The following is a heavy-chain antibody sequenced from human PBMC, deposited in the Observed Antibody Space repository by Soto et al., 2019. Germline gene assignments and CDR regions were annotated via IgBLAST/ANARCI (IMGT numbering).Heavy chain of an antibody. CDR2: MNPNSGNT. V-gene: IGHV1-8*01. J-gene: IGHJ5*01. CDR1: GYTFTKNV. CDR3: ARHGVTTFWPRFDS. Sequence: ASVKVSCKSSGYTFTKNVINWVRQAPGQGLEWIGWMNPNSGNTGYAQKFKGRVTMTRSTSLGTAYIELSSLTSVTDADTAIYYCARHGVTTFWPRFDSWGQGTLVTVSS. D-gene: IGHD3-9*01.